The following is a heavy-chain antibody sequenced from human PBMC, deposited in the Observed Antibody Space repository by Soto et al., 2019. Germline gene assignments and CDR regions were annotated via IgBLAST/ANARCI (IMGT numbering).Heavy chain of an antibody. V-gene: IGHV4-61*01. CDR1: GGSVSTGSYD. J-gene: IGHJ6*02. Sequence: SETLSLTCTVSGGSVSTGSYDWSWIRQPPGKGLEWIGKIFFTGSAHYNPSLRNRVTMSVDTSKDQFSLTLTSVTAADTAVYYCARDGHGMDVWGQGTTVTSP. CDR3: ARDGHGMDV. CDR2: IFFTGSA.